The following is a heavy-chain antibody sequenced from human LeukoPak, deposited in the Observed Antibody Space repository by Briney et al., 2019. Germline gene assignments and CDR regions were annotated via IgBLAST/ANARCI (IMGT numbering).Heavy chain of an antibody. CDR3: ARHFSAYYYGSGSYSY. J-gene: IGHJ4*02. V-gene: IGHV4-39*01. CDR1: GGSIISSSYY. CDR2: IYYSGST. Sequence: SETLSLTCTVSGGSIISSSYYWGWIRQPPGKGLEWIGSIYYSGSTYYKSSLKSRVTISVDTSKNQFSLKLSSVTAADTAVYYCARHFSAYYYGSGSYSYWGQGTLVTVSS. D-gene: IGHD3-10*01.